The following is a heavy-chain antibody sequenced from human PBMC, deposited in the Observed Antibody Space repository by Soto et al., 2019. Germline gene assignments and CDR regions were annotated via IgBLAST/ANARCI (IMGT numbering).Heavy chain of an antibody. CDR3: ERDRSGDYESYFDY. D-gene: IGHD4-17*01. CDR2: INAGNGNT. CDR1: GYTFTRYA. V-gene: IGHV1-3*01. Sequence: ASVKVSCKASGYTFTRYAMHWVRQAYGQRLASMGWINAGNGNTKYSQKFQGRVTITRDTSASTGYMELGSLRSEDTAVYYRERDRSGDYESYFDYWGQGTLVTVSS. J-gene: IGHJ4*02.